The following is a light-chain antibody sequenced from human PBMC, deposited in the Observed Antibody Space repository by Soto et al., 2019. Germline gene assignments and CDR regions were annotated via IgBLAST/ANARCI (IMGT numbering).Light chain of an antibody. V-gene: IGKV3-20*01. CDR2: DAY. CDR3: QQYGASPWT. CDR1: QSVSSSY. J-gene: IGKJ1*01. Sequence: EIVLTQSPATLSVSPGERATLSCRASQSVSSSYLAWYQQKPGQAHRLLIFDAYRRATGIPDRFSGSGSGTDFTLTIRRLEPEDFAVYYCQQYGASPWTFGQGTKVDIK.